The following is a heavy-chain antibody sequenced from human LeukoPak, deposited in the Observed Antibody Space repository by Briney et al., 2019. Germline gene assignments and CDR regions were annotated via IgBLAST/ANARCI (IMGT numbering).Heavy chain of an antibody. J-gene: IGHJ4*02. Sequence: SETLSLTCAVYGGYCDDYYCSWLRQPPGKGLEWIGEIHPSGIFYYNSSLLSRVTISIDTSKSQFSLRLTSVTAADTAFYYCARGSDRSKAGDHGGQGSLVTVSS. CDR2: IHPSGIF. CDR1: GGYCDDYY. V-gene: IGHV4-34*01. CDR3: ARGSDRSKAGDH. D-gene: IGHD6-25*01.